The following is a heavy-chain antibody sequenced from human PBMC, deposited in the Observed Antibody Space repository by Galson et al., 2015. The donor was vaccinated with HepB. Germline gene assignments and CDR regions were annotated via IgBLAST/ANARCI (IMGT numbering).Heavy chain of an antibody. CDR2: TYYRSKWYN. D-gene: IGHD1-26*01. CDR1: GDSVSSNGVI. V-gene: IGHV6-1*01. CDR3: AREGVGATPLDY. J-gene: IGHJ4*02. Sequence: CAISGDSVSSNGVIWNWIRQSPSRGLEWLGRTYYRSKWYNDYAVSVKSRITINPDTSKNQFSLQLNSVTPEDTAVYYCAREGVGATPLDYWGQGTLVAVSS.